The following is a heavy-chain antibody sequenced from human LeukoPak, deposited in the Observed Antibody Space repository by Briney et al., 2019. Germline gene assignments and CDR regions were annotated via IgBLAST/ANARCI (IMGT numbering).Heavy chain of an antibody. CDR3: ARIGSAAFTDS. J-gene: IGHJ4*02. V-gene: IGHV3-53*01. CDR2: IYIDGST. CDR1: GFTVSSNH. D-gene: IGHD3-3*02. Sequence: GGSLRLSCAASGFTVSSNHMTWVRQAPGKGLEWVSVIYIDGSTYYADSVKGRFTMSRDNSKNSLFLQMNSLRAEDTAVYYCARIGSAAFTDSWGQGTLVTVSS.